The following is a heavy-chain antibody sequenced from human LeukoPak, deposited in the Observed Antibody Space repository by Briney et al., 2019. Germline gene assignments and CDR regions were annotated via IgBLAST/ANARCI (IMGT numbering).Heavy chain of an antibody. CDR1: GGSTSSSDYY. V-gene: IGHV4-39*01. Sequence: PSETLSLTCTVSGGSTSSSDYYWGWIRQPPGKGLEWIGTIWYSGSTYYNSSLKSRVTISVDTSKSQFSLKLNSVTAADTAVYYCARQPYYYDTSGQFDYWGQGTLVTVSS. D-gene: IGHD3-22*01. CDR2: IWYSGST. J-gene: IGHJ4*02. CDR3: ARQPYYYDTSGQFDY.